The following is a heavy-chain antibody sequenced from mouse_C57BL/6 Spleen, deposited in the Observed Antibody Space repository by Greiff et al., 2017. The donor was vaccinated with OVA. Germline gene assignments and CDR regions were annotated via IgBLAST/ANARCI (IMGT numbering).Heavy chain of an antibody. CDR3: TRDYYGSSLTWFAY. Sequence: EVMLVESGAGLVKPGGSLKLSCAASGFTFSSYAMSWVRQTPEKRLEWVAYISSGGDYIYYADTVKGRFTISRDNARNTLYLQMSSLKSEDTAMYYCTRDYYGSSLTWFAYWGQGTLVTVSA. D-gene: IGHD1-1*01. V-gene: IGHV5-9-1*02. CDR1: GFTFSSYA. CDR2: ISSGGDYI. J-gene: IGHJ3*01.